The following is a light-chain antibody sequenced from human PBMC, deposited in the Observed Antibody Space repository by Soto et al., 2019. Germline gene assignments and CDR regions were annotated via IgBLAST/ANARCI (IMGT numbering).Light chain of an antibody. CDR1: QSISSW. V-gene: IGKV1-5*01. CDR3: KQYNSYPWT. CDR2: DAS. J-gene: IGKJ1*01. Sequence: DIQMTQSPSTLSASVGDRVTITCRASQSISSWLAWYQQRPGKAPKLLIYDASTLESGVPSRFSGSGSGTEFTLTISSMQPDDFSSYYCKQYNSYPWTFGQGNKVEIQ.